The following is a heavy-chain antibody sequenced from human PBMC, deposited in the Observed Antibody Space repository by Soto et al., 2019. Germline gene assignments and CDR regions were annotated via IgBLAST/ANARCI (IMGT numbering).Heavy chain of an antibody. J-gene: IGHJ4*01. D-gene: IGHD3-22*01. CDR2: ISYSGRT. V-gene: IGHV4-39*01. Sequence: TSETLSLTCTVSGASIITDNYFWVWIRQSPRRGLELIGSISYSGRTYDNPSLQSRVTISIDASKNQFSLKLTSVTTPDTAVYYCPRRSASAYGGNPHPYYCDRWGQGALVTVSS. CDR1: GASIITDNYF. CDR3: PRRSASAYGGNPHPYYCDR.